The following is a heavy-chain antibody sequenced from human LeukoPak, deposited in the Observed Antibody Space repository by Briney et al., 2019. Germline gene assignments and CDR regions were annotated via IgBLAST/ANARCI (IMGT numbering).Heavy chain of an antibody. Sequence: GGSLRLSCAASGFTVSSNYMSWVRQAPGKGLEWVSVIYSGGRTYYADSVKGRFTISRDNSENTLYLQMNSLRVEDTAVYYCARVPTGYSSAWYSFDYWGQGTLVAVSS. CDR3: ARVPTGYSSAWYSFDY. CDR1: GFTVSSNY. D-gene: IGHD6-19*01. V-gene: IGHV3-66*01. J-gene: IGHJ4*02. CDR2: IYSGGRT.